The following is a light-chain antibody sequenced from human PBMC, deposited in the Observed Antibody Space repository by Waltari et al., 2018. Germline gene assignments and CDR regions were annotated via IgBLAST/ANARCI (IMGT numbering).Light chain of an antibody. J-gene: IGKJ2*01. V-gene: IGKV2-30*01. CDR2: ETS. CDR1: QRLVSSDGNTY. CDR3: MQATHWPYT. Sequence: DVVVTQSPLSLPVTLGQPASIPCRSSQRLVSSDGNTYLNWFHLRPGQSPRRLIYETSKRDSGVPDRFSGSGSGAGFTLKISRVEAEDVGIYYCMQATHWPYTFGQGTKLEIK.